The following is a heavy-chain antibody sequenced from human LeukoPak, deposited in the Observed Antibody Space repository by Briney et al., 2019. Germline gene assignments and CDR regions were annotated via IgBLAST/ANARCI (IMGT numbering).Heavy chain of an antibody. Sequence: GASVKVSCKASGYTFSSYGISWVRQAPGQGLEWMGWISGYDGNTKYAQKLQGRATMTTDTSTSTAYMELRSLRSDDTAVYYCARGLLWFGELLNFDYWGQGTLVTVSS. V-gene: IGHV1-18*01. J-gene: IGHJ4*02. CDR3: ARGLLWFGELLNFDY. D-gene: IGHD3-10*01. CDR1: GYTFSSYG. CDR2: ISGYDGNT.